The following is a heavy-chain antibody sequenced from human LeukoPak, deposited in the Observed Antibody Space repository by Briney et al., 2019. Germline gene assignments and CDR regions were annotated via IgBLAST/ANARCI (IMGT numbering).Heavy chain of an antibody. CDR1: GGSISSYY. V-gene: IGHV4-4*07. CDR3: ARVGYCSGGSCYSSWYFDL. CDR2: LYSSGST. D-gene: IGHD2-15*01. J-gene: IGHJ2*01. Sequence: SETLSLTCTVSGGSISSYYWSWIRQSAGKGLEWIGRLYSSGSTNYNPSLKSRVTISVDTSKNQFSLKLSSVTAADTAVYYCARVGYCSGGSCYSSWYFDLWGRGTLVTVSS.